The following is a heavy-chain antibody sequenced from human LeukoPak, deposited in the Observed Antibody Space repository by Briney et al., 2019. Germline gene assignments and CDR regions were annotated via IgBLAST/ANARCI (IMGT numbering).Heavy chain of an antibody. CDR2: IWSDGTNQ. D-gene: IGHD4-11*01. CDR1: GFTFSHYA. CDR3: AKDAQRGFDYSNSLQY. Sequence: GGSLRLPCAASGFTFSHYAMHWVRQAPGKGLEWVAVIWSDGTNQYYADSVRGRFTIYRDDFQKRVFLQMNSLRVEDTALYYCAKDAQRGFDYSNSLQYWGQGALVTVSS. V-gene: IGHV3-33*06. J-gene: IGHJ4*02.